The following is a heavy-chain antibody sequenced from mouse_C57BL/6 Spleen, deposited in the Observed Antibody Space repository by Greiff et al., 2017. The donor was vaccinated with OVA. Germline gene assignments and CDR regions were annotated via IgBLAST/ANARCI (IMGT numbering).Heavy chain of an antibody. CDR3: ARRDYDVGFAY. CDR2: INPYNGGT. Sequence: VQLQQSGPVLVKPGASVKMSCTASGYTFTDYYMNWVKQSHGKSLEWIGVINPYNGGTSYNQKFKGKATLTVDKSSSTAYMELNSLTSEDSAVYDGARRDYDVGFAYWGQGTLVTVSA. CDR1: GYTFTDYY. V-gene: IGHV1-19*01. D-gene: IGHD2-4*01. J-gene: IGHJ3*01.